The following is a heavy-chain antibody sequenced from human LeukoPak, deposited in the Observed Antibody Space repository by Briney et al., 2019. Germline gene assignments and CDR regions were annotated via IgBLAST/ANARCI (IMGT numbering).Heavy chain of an antibody. D-gene: IGHD4-11*01. J-gene: IGHJ6*04. CDR2: IYYSGST. CDR1: GGSISSYS. CDR3: ARADLKMDTPTDYYYYGMDV. V-gene: IGHV4-59*01. Sequence: PSETLSLTCTASGGSISSYSRSWIRQPPGKGLEWIGYIYYSGSTNYNPSLKSRVTISVDPSKNQCSLKLSSVTAADTAVYYCARADLKMDTPTDYYYYGMDVWGKGTTVTVSS.